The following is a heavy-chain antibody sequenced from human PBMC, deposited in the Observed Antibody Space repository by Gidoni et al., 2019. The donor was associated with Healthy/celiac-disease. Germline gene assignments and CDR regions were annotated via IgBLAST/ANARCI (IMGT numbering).Heavy chain of an antibody. CDR1: GFTFSSYA. CDR3: ARDALPMVWPAEYFQH. Sequence: QVQLVESGGGVVQPGRSLRLSCAASGFTFSSYAMHWVRQAPGKGLEWVAVISYDGSNKYYADSVKGRFTISRDNSKNTLYLQMNSLRAEDTAVYYCARDALPMVWPAEYFQHWGQGTLVTVSS. V-gene: IGHV3-30*04. J-gene: IGHJ1*01. CDR2: ISYDGSNK. D-gene: IGHD1-20*01.